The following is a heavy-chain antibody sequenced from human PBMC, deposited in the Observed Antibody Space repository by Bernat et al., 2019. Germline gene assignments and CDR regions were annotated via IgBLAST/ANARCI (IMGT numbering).Heavy chain of an antibody. CDR1: GFTFSSYW. CDR3: AKCNWNDERSAFDV. D-gene: IGHD1-20*01. Sequence: EVQLVESGGGLVQPGGSLRLSCVASGFIASGFTFSSYWMHWVRQVPGMGFVWVSRINGDESITNYADSVKGRFTISSDNAKNILYLQMNSLRAEDTAVYYCAKCNWNDERSAFDVWGQGTMVTVSS. CDR2: INGDESIT. V-gene: IGHV3-74*01. J-gene: IGHJ3*01.